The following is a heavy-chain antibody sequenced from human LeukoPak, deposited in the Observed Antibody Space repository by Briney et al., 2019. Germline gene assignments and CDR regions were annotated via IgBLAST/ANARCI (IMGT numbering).Heavy chain of an antibody. D-gene: IGHD3-10*01. V-gene: IGHV3-9*01. CDR2: VSWNSGSI. CDR3: AKENPSYGSGTRGGTDI. CDR1: GFRFYDV. J-gene: IGHJ3*02. Sequence: GGSLRLSCAASGFRFYDVMHWVRQAPGKGLEWVSGVSWNSGSIGYADSVKGRFTISRDNAKNSLYLQMNGLRAEDTALYYCAKENPSYGSGTRGGTDIWGQGTMVTVSS.